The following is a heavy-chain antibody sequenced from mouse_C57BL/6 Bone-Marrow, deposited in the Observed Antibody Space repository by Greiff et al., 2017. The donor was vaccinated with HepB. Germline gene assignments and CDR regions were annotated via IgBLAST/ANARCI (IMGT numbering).Heavy chain of an antibody. Sequence: VQLQQPGAELVKPVASVKLSCKASVYPFPRYWMHWVKPRPGRGLEWIGSLDPTSGGTKYNEKFKSKATLTVDKPSSTAYLQLSSLTSEDSAVYYCARLGPWFAYWGQGTLVTVSA. V-gene: IGHV1-72*01. CDR1: VYPFPRYW. D-gene: IGHD4-1*01. J-gene: IGHJ3*01. CDR2: LDPTSGGT. CDR3: ARLGPWFAY.